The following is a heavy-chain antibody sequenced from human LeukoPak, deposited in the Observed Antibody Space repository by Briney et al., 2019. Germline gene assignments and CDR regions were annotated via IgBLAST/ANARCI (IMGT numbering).Heavy chain of an antibody. CDR2: INHSGGT. CDR1: GASFSGYY. J-gene: IGHJ3*01. V-gene: IGHV4-34*01. CDR3: AKVYSSSSRDAFDV. Sequence: PSETLSLTXAVYGASFSGYYWSWIRQSPEQGLEWIGEINHSGGTHCNPSLESRVTMSVDTSKSQFTLKLSSVTAADTAVYYCAKVYSSSSRDAFDVWGPGTMVTVSS. D-gene: IGHD6-6*01.